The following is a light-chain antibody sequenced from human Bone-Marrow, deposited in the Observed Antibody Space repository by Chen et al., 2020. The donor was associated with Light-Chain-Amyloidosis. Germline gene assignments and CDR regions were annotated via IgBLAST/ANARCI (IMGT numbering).Light chain of an antibody. CDR1: DLPTKY. CDR3: QSADSSGTYEVI. V-gene: IGLV3-25*03. J-gene: IGLJ2*01. Sequence: SYELTQPPSVSVSPGQTARITCSGDDLPTKYAYWYQQKPGQAPVLVIHRDTARPSGISERFSGSSSGTTATLTISGVQAEDEADYHCQSADSSGTYEVIFCGVTKLTVL. CDR2: RDT.